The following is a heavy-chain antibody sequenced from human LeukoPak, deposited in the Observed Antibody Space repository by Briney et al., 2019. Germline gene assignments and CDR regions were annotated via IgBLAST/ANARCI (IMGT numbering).Heavy chain of an antibody. CDR1: GYSFASYW. J-gene: IGHJ4*02. CDR2: IYPGDSDT. Sequence: EPLKISGKVSGYSFASYWIGWVRQLPGKGLEWMGIIYPGDSDTRYSTSFQGQGSILAEQCIRGAYLQWSSRKASDTALYYCARHDWGAFDYWGRGTVVSVFS. V-gene: IGHV5-51*01. D-gene: IGHD3-9*01. CDR3: ARHDWGAFDY.